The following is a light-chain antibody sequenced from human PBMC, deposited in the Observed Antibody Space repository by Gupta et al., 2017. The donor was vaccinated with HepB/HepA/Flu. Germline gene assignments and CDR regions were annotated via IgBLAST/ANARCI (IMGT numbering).Light chain of an antibody. CDR3: LSYDRSLSGSIV. V-gene: IGLV1-40*01. CDR2: AGR. J-gene: IGLJ2*01. Sequence: QSVVTQPPSVSGAPGQRVTISCTGSSSNIGAGYDVHWYQQVPGTAPKLIIYAGRNRPSGVPDRFSGSKSDTSASLAITGLQAEDEADYYCLSYDRSLSGSIVFGGGTKLTVL. CDR1: SSNIGAGYD.